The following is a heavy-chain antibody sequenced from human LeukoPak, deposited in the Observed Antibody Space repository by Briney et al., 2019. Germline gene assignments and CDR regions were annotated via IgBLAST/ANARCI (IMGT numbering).Heavy chain of an antibody. CDR3: AKFRYHSNDNNYLDFNY. CDR1: GFTFSSYA. Sequence: GGSLRLSGAASGFTFSSYAMGWVRQAPGKGPEWVSSISGSGGHTYFADSVKGRFTISRDNSKNTLDLQMNSLKVEDTAVYYCAKFRYHSNDNNYLDFNYWGQGTLVTVSS. CDR2: ISGSGGHT. V-gene: IGHV3-23*01. D-gene: IGHD3-22*01. J-gene: IGHJ4*02.